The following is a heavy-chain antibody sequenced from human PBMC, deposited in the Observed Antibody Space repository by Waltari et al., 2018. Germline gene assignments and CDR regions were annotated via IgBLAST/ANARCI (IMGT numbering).Heavy chain of an antibody. V-gene: IGHV1-3*01. D-gene: IGHD2-15*01. J-gene: IGHJ6*02. CDR2: INAGNGNT. Sequence: QVQLVQSGAEVKKPGASVKVSCKASGYTFTSYAMHWVRQAPGQRLEWMGWINAGNGNTKYSQKFQGRVTITRDTSASTAYMELSSLRSEDTAVYYCARVGYYGMDVWGQGVLVTVSS. CDR3: ARVGYYGMDV. CDR1: GYTFTSYA.